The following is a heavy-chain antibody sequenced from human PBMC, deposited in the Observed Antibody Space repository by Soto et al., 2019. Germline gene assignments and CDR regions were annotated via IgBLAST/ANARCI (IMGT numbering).Heavy chain of an antibody. J-gene: IGHJ5*02. Sequence: EVQLVESGGGLVQPGGSLRLSCAASGFTFSSYSMNWVREAAGKGLEWVSYISSSSSTIYYADSVKGRFTISRDNAKNSLYLQMNSLRAEDTAVFYYARQVGLLYWFDPWGQRYLVTVS. CDR3: ARQVGLLYWFDP. D-gene: IGHD2-15*01. V-gene: IGHV3-48*01. CDR1: GFTFSSYS. CDR2: ISSSSSTI.